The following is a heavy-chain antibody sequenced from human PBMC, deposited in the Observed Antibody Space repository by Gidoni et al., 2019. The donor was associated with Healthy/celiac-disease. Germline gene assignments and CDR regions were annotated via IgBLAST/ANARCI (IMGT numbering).Heavy chain of an antibody. J-gene: IGHJ4*02. CDR2: IIPIFGTA. CDR3: AREGAKQDTAMEPIDY. Sequence: QVQLVQSGAEVKKPGSSVKVSCKASGGTFSSYAIRWVRQAPGQGLEWMGGIIPIFGTANYAQKFQGRVTITADESTSTAYMELSSLRSEDTAVYYCAREGAKQDTAMEPIDYWGQGTLVTVSS. D-gene: IGHD5-18*01. CDR1: GGTFSSYA. V-gene: IGHV1-69*01.